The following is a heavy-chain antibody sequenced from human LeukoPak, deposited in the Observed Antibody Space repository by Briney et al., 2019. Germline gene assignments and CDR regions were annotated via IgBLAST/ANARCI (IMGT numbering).Heavy chain of an antibody. CDR2: ISSGSSAI. CDR1: GFTFTTYS. CDR3: ATTYYYDSSKFHLFDY. V-gene: IGHV3-21*04. J-gene: IGHJ4*02. D-gene: IGHD3-22*01. Sequence: GGSLRLSCEASGFTFTTYSMTWVRQAPGKGPEWVSIISSGSSAIFSADALKGRFTISRDDAKNLLYLDTNSLRAEDTAVYYCATTYYYDSSKFHLFDYWGQGTLVTVSS.